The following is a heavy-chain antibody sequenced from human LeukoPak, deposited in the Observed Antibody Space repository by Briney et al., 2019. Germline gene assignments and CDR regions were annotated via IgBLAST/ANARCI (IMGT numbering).Heavy chain of an antibody. CDR1: GFTFSSYS. D-gene: IGHD6-19*01. J-gene: IGHJ4*02. CDR3: AKDGYSSGWYYFDY. Sequence: GGSLRLSCAASGFTFSSYSMSWVRQAPGKGLEWVSSISGSGGRIDYADSVKGRFTISRDNSKNTLYLQMNSLRAEDTAVYYCAKDGYSSGWYYFDYWGQGTLVTVSS. CDR2: ISGSGGRI. V-gene: IGHV3-23*01.